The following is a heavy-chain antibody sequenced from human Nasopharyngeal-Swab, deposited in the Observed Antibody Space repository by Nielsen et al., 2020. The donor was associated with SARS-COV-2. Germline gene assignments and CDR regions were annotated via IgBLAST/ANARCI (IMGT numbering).Heavy chain of an antibody. Sequence: ASVKVSCKVSGYTLTELSMHWVRQAPGKGLEWMGGFDPEDGETIYAQKFQGRVTITADESTSTAYMELSSLRSEDTAVYYCASLGSMVQDAFDIWGQGTMVTVSS. J-gene: IGHJ3*02. D-gene: IGHD4/OR15-4a*01. V-gene: IGHV1-24*01. CDR2: FDPEDGET. CDR3: ASLGSMVQDAFDI. CDR1: GYTLTELS.